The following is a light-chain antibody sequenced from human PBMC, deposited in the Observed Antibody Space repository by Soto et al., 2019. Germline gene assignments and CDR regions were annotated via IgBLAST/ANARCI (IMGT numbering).Light chain of an antibody. Sequence: QSALTQPASVSGSPGQSITISCTGTSSDIGSYNLVSWYQQHPGNAPKFMIYEVSKRPSGVSNRFSGSKSGNTASLTISGLQAEDEADYYCCSYAGSSILVFGGGTQLTVL. J-gene: IGLJ2*01. V-gene: IGLV2-23*02. CDR1: SSDIGSYNL. CDR2: EVS. CDR3: CSYAGSSILV.